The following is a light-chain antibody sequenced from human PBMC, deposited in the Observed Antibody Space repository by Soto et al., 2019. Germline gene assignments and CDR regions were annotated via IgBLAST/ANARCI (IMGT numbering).Light chain of an antibody. V-gene: IGKV3-15*01. J-gene: IGKJ1*01. CDR2: GAS. CDR3: QQYNNLPPT. Sequence: EIVLTQSPATLSVSPGERATLSCRASQSVRSNLAWYQQKPGQAPRLLIYGASTRASGIPARFSGSGSGTEFTLTISSLQSEDFAVYYCQQYNNLPPTFGQGTKVEIK. CDR1: QSVRSN.